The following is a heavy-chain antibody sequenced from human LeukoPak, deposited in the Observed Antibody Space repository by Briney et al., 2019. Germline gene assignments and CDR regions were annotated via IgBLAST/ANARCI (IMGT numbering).Heavy chain of an antibody. Sequence: PSETLSLTCTVSGGSVSSGSYYWSWIRQPPGKGLEWIGYIYYSGTTNYNPSLKSRVTISVDTSKNQFSLKLSSVTAADTAVYYCARGTMVQGIIGDYWGQGTLVTVSS. CDR1: GGSVSSGSYY. V-gene: IGHV4-61*01. J-gene: IGHJ4*02. CDR2: IYYSGTT. D-gene: IGHD3-10*01. CDR3: ARGTMVQGIIGDY.